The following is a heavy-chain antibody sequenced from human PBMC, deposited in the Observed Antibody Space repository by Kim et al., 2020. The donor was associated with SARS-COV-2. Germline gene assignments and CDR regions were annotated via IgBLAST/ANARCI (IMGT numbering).Heavy chain of an antibody. Sequence: YADSVKGRFTISRDNAKNSLYLQMNSLRAEDTAVYYSARDLSRNRNYFDYWGQGTLVTVSS. J-gene: IGHJ4*02. CDR3: ARDLSRNRNYFDY. D-gene: IGHD3-10*01. V-gene: IGHV3-21*01.